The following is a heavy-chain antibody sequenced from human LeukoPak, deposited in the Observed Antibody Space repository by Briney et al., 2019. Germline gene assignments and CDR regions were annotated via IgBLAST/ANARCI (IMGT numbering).Heavy chain of an antibody. CDR3: TRVTSWRTGFDY. V-gene: IGHV3-30*03. CDR2: ISSDGSVT. CDR1: GFTFSSYS. J-gene: IGHJ4*02. D-gene: IGHD1-1*01. Sequence: GGSLRLSCAASGFTFSSYSMNWVRQAPGKGLDWVAVISSDGSVTYYADSVKGRFTISRDNSTNTLYLQMNSLSVEDTALYYCTRVTSWRTGFDYWGQGTLVTVSS.